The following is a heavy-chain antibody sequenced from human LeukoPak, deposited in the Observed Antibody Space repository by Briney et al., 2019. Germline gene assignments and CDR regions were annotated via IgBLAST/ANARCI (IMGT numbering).Heavy chain of an antibody. CDR2: IYTSGST. Sequence: SQTLSLTCTVSGGPISSGSYYWSWIRQPAGKGLEWIGRIYTSGSTNYNPSLKSRVTISVDTSKNQFSLKLSSVTAADTAVYYCASLAAAGNSYYYYMDVWGKGTTVTISS. CDR1: GGPISSGSYY. D-gene: IGHD6-13*01. CDR3: ASLAAAGNSYYYYMDV. J-gene: IGHJ6*03. V-gene: IGHV4-61*02.